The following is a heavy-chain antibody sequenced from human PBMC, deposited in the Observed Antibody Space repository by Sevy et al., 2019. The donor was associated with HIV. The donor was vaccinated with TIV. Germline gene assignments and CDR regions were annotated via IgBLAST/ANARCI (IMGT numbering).Heavy chain of an antibody. D-gene: IGHD1-7*01. CDR2: LSGNGGGT. CDR1: GFTFSSYA. V-gene: IGHV3-23*01. Sequence: GGSLRLSCAASGFTFSSYAMSWVRQAPGKGLEWVSGLSGNGGGTNYGDSVKGRFALSRDNSKNTLYLQMNNLRAEDTAIYFCAKDRIWELGDAFDIWGQGTMVTVSS. CDR3: AKDRIWELGDAFDI. J-gene: IGHJ3*02.